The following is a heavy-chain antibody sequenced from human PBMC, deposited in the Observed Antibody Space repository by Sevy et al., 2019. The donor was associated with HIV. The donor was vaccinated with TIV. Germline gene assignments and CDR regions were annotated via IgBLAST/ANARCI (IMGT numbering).Heavy chain of an antibody. CDR2: ISGSGGST. J-gene: IGHJ3*02. Sequence: GGSLRLSCAASGFTFSSYAMSWVRQAPGKGLEWVSAISGSGGSTYYADSVKGRFTISRDNSKNTLYLQMNSLRAEDTAVYYCAKDCSSTSFHGDAFDIWGQGTMVTVS. CDR1: GFTFSSYA. V-gene: IGHV3-23*01. CDR3: AKDCSSTSFHGDAFDI. D-gene: IGHD2-2*01.